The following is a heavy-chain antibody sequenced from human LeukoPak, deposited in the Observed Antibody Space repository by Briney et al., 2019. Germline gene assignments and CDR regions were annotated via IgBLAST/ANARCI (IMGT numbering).Heavy chain of an antibody. Sequence: GGSLRLSCAASGFTFSSYEMNWVRQAPGKGLEWVSYISSSGSTIYYAESVKGRFTISRDNAKNSLYLQMNSLRAEDTALYYCAREWLYSGHDLDHWGQGTLVTVSS. CDR3: AREWLYSGHDLDH. D-gene: IGHD5-12*01. V-gene: IGHV3-48*03. CDR2: ISSSGSTI. J-gene: IGHJ4*02. CDR1: GFTFSSYE.